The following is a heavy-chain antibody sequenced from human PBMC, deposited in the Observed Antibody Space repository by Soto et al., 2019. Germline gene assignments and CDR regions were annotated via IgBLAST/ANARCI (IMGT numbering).Heavy chain of an antibody. J-gene: IGHJ4*02. D-gene: IGHD5-18*01. CDR3: TTRGCSYGRNFDY. CDR2: IKSKTDGGTT. V-gene: IGHV3-15*01. CDR1: GFTFSNAW. Sequence: EVQLVESGGGLVKPGGSLRLSCAASGFTFSNAWMSWVRQAPGKGLEWVGRIKSKTDGGTTDYAAPVKGRFTISRDDSKNTLYLQMNSLKTEDTAVYYCTTRGCSYGRNFDYWGQGTLVTVSS.